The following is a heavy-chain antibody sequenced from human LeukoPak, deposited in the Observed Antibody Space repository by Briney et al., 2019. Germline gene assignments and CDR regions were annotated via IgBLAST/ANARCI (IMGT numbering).Heavy chain of an antibody. CDR3: AAIPVFGVVLHQEPV. J-gene: IGHJ6*04. CDR2: FIPVLGTA. Sequence: ASVKVSCKASGGSFSDYALNWVRQAPGQGLEWMGVFIPVLGTANSTQKFQGRVTITADISTNTAYMELSSLRSEDTAVYFCAAIPVFGVVLHQEPVWGKGTTVTVSS. D-gene: IGHD3-3*01. V-gene: IGHV1-69*10. CDR1: GGSFSDYA.